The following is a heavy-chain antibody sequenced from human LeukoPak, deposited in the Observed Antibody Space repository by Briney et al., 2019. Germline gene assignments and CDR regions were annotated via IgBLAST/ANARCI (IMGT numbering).Heavy chain of an antibody. D-gene: IGHD6-13*01. Sequence: GGSLRLSCATSGFTLSSYAMHWVRQAPGKGLEWVAVISYDGSNKYYADSVKGRFTISRDNSKNTLYLQMNSLRAEDTAVYYCARQTGYSTWNGMDVWGQGTTVTVSS. CDR1: GFTLSSYA. CDR2: ISYDGSNK. CDR3: ARQTGYSTWNGMDV. J-gene: IGHJ6*02. V-gene: IGHV3-30-3*01.